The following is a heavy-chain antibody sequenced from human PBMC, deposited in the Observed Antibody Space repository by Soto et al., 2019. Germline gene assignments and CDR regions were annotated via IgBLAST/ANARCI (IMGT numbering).Heavy chain of an antibody. CDR1: GFTFDDYA. D-gene: IGHD2-21*02. CDR2: ISWDGGST. Sequence: EVQLVESGGVVVQPGGSLRLSCAASGFTFDDYAMHWVRQAPGKGLEWVSLISWDGGSTYYADSVKGRFTISRDNSKNSLYLQMNSLRAEDTALYYCAKDQMGVAYCGGDCYSTGMDVWGQGTTVTVSS. V-gene: IGHV3-43D*04. CDR3: AKDQMGVAYCGGDCYSTGMDV. J-gene: IGHJ6*02.